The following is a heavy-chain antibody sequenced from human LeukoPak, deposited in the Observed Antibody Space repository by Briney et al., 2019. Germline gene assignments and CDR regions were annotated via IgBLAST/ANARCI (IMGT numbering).Heavy chain of an antibody. CDR2: ITLYNGNT. V-gene: IGHV1-68*01. CDR3: YSKGRLGWRVVNWFDP. D-gene: IGHD3-9*01. Sequence: ASVKVSCKASGYTLTYCSLHWLQQAPGQGLERMRWITLYNGNTNYAKKFQGRVTITRDMSLRTAYIELSSLRFRDAILTGYYSKGRLGWRVVNWFDPWGQGTLSPSPQ. J-gene: IGHJ5*02. CDR1: GYTLTYCS.